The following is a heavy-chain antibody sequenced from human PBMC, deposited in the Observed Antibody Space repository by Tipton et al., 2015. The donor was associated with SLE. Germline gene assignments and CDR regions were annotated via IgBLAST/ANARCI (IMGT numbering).Heavy chain of an antibody. CDR2: IYYSGST. D-gene: IGHD3-3*01. CDR3: ARDLRSGAFDI. J-gene: IGHJ3*02. Sequence: TLSLTCTVSGGSISSYYWSWIRQPPGKGLEWIGYIYYSGSTNYNPSLKSRVTISVDTSKNQFSLKLSSVTAADTAVYYCARDLRSGAFDIWGQGTMVTVSS. V-gene: IGHV4-59*01. CDR1: GGSISSYY.